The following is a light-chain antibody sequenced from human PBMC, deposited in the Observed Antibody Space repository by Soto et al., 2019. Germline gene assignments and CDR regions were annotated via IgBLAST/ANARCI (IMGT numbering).Light chain of an antibody. CDR3: QKCPSSLWT. V-gene: IGKV3-20*01. CDR2: GAS. CDR1: QTVSSSY. Sequence: EIVLTQSPGTLSLSPGERATLSCRASQTVSSSYLAWYQQKPGQAPRLLIYGASSSATGIPDRFTGSGSGTDFTLSISRLEPEDFSDYYCQKCPSSLWTFGQGTKVDIK. J-gene: IGKJ1*01.